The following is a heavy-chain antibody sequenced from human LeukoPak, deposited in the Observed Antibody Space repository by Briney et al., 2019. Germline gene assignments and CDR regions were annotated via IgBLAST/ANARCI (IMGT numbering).Heavy chain of an antibody. J-gene: IGHJ6*03. CDR3: ARRVKELVPKYYYYYYYMDV. V-gene: IGHV4-34*01. CDR2: IHHSGST. CDR1: GGSFSGYF. Sequence: SETLSLTCAVYGGSFSGYFWTWIRQPPGKGLEWIGEIHHSGSTNYNPSLKSRVTISVDTSKNQFSLNLISVTAADTAVYYCARRVKELVPKYYYYYYYMDVWGKGTTVTISS. D-gene: IGHD6-13*01.